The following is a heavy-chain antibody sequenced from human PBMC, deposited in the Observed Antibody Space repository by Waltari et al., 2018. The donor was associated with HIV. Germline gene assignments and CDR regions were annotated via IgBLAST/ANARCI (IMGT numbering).Heavy chain of an antibody. CDR1: EFFGDSNH. J-gene: IGHJ5*02. D-gene: IGHD3-3*01. CDR3: ARGVKYLGP. V-gene: IGHV3-53*05. CDR2: IYPGGDT. Sequence: VAESGGTVIQPGKSLRISCVAEEFFGDSNHMTWVRQASGKSFELVAVIYPGGDTQYGKSMKGRFSVSRDNFKNIVFLQINNLTFADTALYFCARGVKYLGPWGHGTRVIVSS.